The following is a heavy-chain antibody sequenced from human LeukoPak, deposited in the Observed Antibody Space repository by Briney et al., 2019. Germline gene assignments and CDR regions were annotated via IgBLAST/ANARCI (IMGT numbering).Heavy chain of an antibody. CDR2: IKQDGSEK. CDR3: AFNDYGERGANFDY. J-gene: IGHJ4*02. CDR1: GLTFSRFW. Sequence: GGSLRLSCAASGLTFSRFWMAWVRQATGKGLEWVANIKQDGSEKNYVDSVKGRFTISRDNAKNSLYLQMNSLRVEDTAVYYCAFNDYGERGANFDYWGQGTLVTVSS. V-gene: IGHV3-7*01. D-gene: IGHD4-17*01.